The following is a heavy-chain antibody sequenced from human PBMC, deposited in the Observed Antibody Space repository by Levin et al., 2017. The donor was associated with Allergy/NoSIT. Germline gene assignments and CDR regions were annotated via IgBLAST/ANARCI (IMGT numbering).Heavy chain of an antibody. Sequence: SSETLSLTCTVSGGSISSYYWSWIRQPAGKGLEWIGRIYTSGSTNYNPSLKSRVTMSVDTSKNQFSLKLSSVTAADTAVYYCARGVVITTSATLSVRHFDYWGQGTLVTVSS. D-gene: IGHD3-22*01. CDR2: IYTSGST. V-gene: IGHV4-4*07. J-gene: IGHJ4*02. CDR3: ARGVVITTSATLSVRHFDY. CDR1: GGSISSYY.